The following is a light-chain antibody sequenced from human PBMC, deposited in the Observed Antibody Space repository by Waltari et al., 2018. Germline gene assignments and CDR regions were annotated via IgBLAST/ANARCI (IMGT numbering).Light chain of an antibody. Sequence: SYELTQDPAVSVALGQTVKITCQGDRLRNSYATLYQQKPGQAPLPVIYGKNNRPSGIPDRFSGSSAGNTASLTITGAQAEDAADYYCCSRDSSAFQLVFGGGTKLTVL. CDR1: RLRNSY. V-gene: IGLV3-19*01. J-gene: IGLJ2*01. CDR3: CSRDSSAFQLV. CDR2: GKN.